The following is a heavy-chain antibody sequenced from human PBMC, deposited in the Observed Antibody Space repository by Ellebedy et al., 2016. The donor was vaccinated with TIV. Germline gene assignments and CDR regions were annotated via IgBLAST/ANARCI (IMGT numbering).Heavy chain of an antibody. CDR2: IKQDGSEK. J-gene: IGHJ6*02. CDR1: GFTFSDYW. CDR3: ARATAGLDV. V-gene: IGHV3-7*01. Sequence: PGGSLRLSCAASGFTFSDYWMSRVRQAPGKGLEWVANIKQDGSEKWYVDSVKGRFTISRDNAKNSLYLQMSSLRAEDTAVYYCARATAGLDVWGQGTTVSVSS.